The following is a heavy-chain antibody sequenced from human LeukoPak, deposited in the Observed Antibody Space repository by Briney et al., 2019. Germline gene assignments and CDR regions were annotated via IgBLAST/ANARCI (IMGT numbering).Heavy chain of an antibody. J-gene: IGHJ4*02. Sequence: SGGSLRLSCAASGFTFSSYGMHWVRQAPGKGLEWVAFIRYDGSNKYYADSVKGRFTISRDNSKNTLYLQMNSLRAEDTAVYYCAKDQWGYDFWSGYYSRGGRIGYYFDYWGQGTLVTVSS. D-gene: IGHD3-3*01. CDR2: IRYDGSNK. CDR3: AKDQWGYDFWSGYYSRGGRIGYYFDY. V-gene: IGHV3-30*02. CDR1: GFTFSSYG.